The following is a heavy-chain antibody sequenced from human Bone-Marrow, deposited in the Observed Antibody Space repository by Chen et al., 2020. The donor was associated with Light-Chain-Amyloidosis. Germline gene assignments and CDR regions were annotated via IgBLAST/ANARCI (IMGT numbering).Heavy chain of an antibody. V-gene: IGHV3-49*05. CDR2: IRTEAYGGTT. D-gene: IGHD3-10*01. J-gene: IGHJ4*02. CDR1: GVFFGDYA. CDR3: TSYYGSGSYLYYSDF. Sequence: EVQLVESGGGLVKPGRSLRVSCTTSGVFFGDYAMSWFRQAPGKGLEWVGFIRTEAYGGTTEYAASMKGRFTISRDDSKSIAYLHMTSLKTEDTAVYYCTSYYGSGSYLYYSDFWGQGTLVTVSS.